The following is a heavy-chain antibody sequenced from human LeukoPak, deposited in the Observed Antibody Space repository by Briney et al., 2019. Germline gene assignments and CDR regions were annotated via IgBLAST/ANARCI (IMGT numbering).Heavy chain of an antibody. Sequence: GSSVKVSCKASGGTFSSYAISWVRQAPGQGLEWMGGIIPIFGTANYAQKFQGRVTITADESTSTAYMELSSLRSEDTAVYYCARALPFYSSGWSGLGGQFDYWGQGTLVTVSS. J-gene: IGHJ4*02. CDR1: GGTFSSYA. CDR3: ARALPFYSSGWSGLGGQFDY. CDR2: IIPIFGTA. V-gene: IGHV1-69*01. D-gene: IGHD6-19*01.